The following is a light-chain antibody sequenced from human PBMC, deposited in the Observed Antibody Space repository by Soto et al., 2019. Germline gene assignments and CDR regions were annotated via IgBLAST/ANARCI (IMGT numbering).Light chain of an antibody. CDR3: QQSGGSPGT. V-gene: IGKV1-39*01. CDR2: AAS. J-gene: IGKJ1*01. CDR1: RSVGRY. Sequence: DIQMTQSPPSLSASVGDSVTITCRASRSVGRYLNWYQKRAGKAPKLLIYAASSLQTGVPSRFSGTGSATDFSRTIKSLQPEDAATYFCQQSGGSPGTFGKGTDVQI.